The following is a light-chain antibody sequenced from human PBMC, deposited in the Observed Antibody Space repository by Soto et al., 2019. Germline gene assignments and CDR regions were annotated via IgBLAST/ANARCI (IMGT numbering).Light chain of an antibody. CDR2: GNS. J-gene: IGLJ2*01. V-gene: IGLV1-40*01. CDR1: SSNIGAGYD. Sequence: QSVLTQPPSVSGAPGQRVTISCTGSSSNIGAGYDVHWYQQLPGTAPKLLIYGNSNRPSGVPERFSGSKSGTSASLAITGPQAGDEADYDGQSYGSRLSGWSVVFGGGTQLTVL. CDR3: QSYGSRLSGWSVV.